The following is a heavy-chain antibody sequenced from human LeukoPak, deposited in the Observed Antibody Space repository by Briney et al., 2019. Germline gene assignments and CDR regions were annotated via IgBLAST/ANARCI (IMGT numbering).Heavy chain of an antibody. CDR1: GYTFTGYY. CDR3: ARVGRGYSTYDAFDI. CDR2: INPNSGGT. V-gene: IGHV1-2*02. Sequence: GASVKVSCKASGYTFTGYYMHWVRQAPGQGLEWMGWINPNSGGTNYAQKFQGRVTMTRDTSISTAYMELSRLRSDDTAVYYCARVGRGYSTYDAFDIWGQGSMVTVSS. D-gene: IGHD5-18*01. J-gene: IGHJ3*02.